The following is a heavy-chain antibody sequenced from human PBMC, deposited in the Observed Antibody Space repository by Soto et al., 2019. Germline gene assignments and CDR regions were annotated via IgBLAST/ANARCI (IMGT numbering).Heavy chain of an antibody. V-gene: IGHV3-49*03. CDR2: IRSKAYGGTT. CDR3: TRDYPQYYDFWSGYRTSYYYGMDV. J-gene: IGHJ6*02. D-gene: IGHD3-3*01. Sequence: GGSLRLSCTASGFTFGDYAMSWFRQAPGKGLEWVGFIRSKAYGGTTEYAASVKGRFTISRDDSKSMAYLQMNSLKTEDTAVYYCTRDYPQYYDFWSGYRTSYYYGMDVWGQGTTVTVSS. CDR1: GFTFGDYA.